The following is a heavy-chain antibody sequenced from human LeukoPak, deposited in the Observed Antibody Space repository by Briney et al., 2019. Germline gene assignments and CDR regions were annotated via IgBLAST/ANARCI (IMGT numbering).Heavy chain of an antibody. CDR2: INHSGST. CDR3: ARPPYGYCSGGSCYNWFDP. D-gene: IGHD2-15*01. CDR1: DGSFSGYY. V-gene: IGHV4-34*01. J-gene: IGHJ5*02. Sequence: PSETLSLTCAVYDGSFSGYYWSWIRQPPGKGLEWIGEINHSGSTNYNPPLKSRVTISVDTSKNQFSLKLSSVTAADTAVYYCARPPYGYCSGGSCYNWFDPWGQGTLVTVSS.